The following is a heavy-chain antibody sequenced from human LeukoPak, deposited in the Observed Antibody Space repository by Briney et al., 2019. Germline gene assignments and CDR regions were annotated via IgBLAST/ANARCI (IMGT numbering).Heavy chain of an antibody. CDR1: GYILSSYN. V-gene: IGHV1-69*06. Sequence: ASVKVSCKASGYILSSYNMHWVRQAPGQGLEWMGGIIPIFGTANYAQKFQGRVTITADKSTSTAYMELSSLRSEDTAVYYCATQKDTAMVNPLGYYYYTDVWGKGTTVTVSS. D-gene: IGHD5-18*01. CDR3: ATQKDTAMVNPLGYYYYTDV. CDR2: IIPIFGTA. J-gene: IGHJ6*03.